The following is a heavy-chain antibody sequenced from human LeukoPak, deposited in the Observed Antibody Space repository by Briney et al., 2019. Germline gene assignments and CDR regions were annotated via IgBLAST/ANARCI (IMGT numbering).Heavy chain of an antibody. J-gene: IGHJ3*02. V-gene: IGHV3-9*01. CDR1: GFTFDDYA. Sequence: GGSLRLSCAASGFTFDDYAMHWVRQAPGKGLEWVSGISWNSGSIGYADSVKGRFTISRDNSKNTLYLQMNSLRAEDTAVYYCAGTMIVVVVNAFDIWGQGTMVTVSS. CDR3: AGTMIVVVVNAFDI. CDR2: ISWNSGSI. D-gene: IGHD3-22*01.